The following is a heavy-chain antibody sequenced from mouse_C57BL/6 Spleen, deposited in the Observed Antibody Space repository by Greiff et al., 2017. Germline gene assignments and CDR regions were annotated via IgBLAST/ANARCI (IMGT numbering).Heavy chain of an antibody. J-gene: IGHJ4*01. V-gene: IGHV5-6*01. CDR3: ERHTGDGNDGYYGAMDY. CDR1: GFTFSSYG. CDR2: ISSGGSYT. D-gene: IGHD2-3*01. Sequence: EVHLVESGGDLVKPGGSLTLSCAASGFTFSSYGMSWVRQTPDKRLEWVATISSGGSYTYYPDSVKGRFTISRDNAKNTLYLQMSSLKSEDTAMYYCERHTGDGNDGYYGAMDYWGQGTSVTVSS.